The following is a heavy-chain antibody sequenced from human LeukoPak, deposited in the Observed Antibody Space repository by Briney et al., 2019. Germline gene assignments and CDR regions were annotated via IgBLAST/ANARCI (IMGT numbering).Heavy chain of an antibody. J-gene: IGHJ4*02. CDR2: VTGSSGGT. V-gene: IGHV3-23*01. CDR3: AKGNWNDALGYFDY. Sequence: GGSLRLSCAASGFTFSSYAMSWVRQAPGKGLDWVSSVTGSSGGTYYADSVKGRFTISRDNSKNTLSLQMNSLRPEDTAVYYCAKGNWNDALGYFDYWGQGTLVTVSS. CDR1: GFTFSSYA. D-gene: IGHD1-1*01.